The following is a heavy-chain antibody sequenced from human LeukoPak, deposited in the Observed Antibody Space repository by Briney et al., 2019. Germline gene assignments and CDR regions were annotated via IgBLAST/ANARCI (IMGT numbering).Heavy chain of an antibody. J-gene: IGHJ4*02. Sequence: GGSLRLSCAASRFTFSSSWMSWVRQAPGKGLECVANIKQDGSEKNYVDSVKGRFTISRDNAKNSLYLQMNSLRAEDTAVYYCAKMPVSYSSGWSNFDYWGQGTLVTVSS. D-gene: IGHD6-19*01. V-gene: IGHV3-7*01. CDR3: AKMPVSYSSGWSNFDY. CDR1: RFTFSSSW. CDR2: IKQDGSEK.